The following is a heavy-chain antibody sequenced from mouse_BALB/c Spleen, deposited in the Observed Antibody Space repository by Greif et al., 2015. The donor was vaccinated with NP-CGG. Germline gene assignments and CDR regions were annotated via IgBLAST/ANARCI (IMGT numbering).Heavy chain of an antibody. Sequence: EVKLMEPGGGLVKPGGSLKLSCAASGFTFSDYYMYWVRQTPEKRLEWVATISDGGSYTYYPDSVKGRFTISRDNAKNNLYLQMSSLKSEDTAMYYSASGSSFDYWGQGTTLTVSS. CDR2: ISDGGSYT. D-gene: IGHD1-1*01. V-gene: IGHV5-4*02. J-gene: IGHJ2*01. CDR3: ASGSSFDY. CDR1: GFTFSDYY.